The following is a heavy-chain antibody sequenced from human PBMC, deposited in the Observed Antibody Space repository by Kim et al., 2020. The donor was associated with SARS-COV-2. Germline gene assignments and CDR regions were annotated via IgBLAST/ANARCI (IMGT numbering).Heavy chain of an antibody. CDR3: AKAHQESLSGPYF. J-gene: IGHJ1*01. V-gene: IGHV3-30*02. Sequence: GGSLRLSCAASGFFLDVFNIHWIRQPPGKGLEWVATFRYGGGRRCYRDSVRGRFTMSRDTSRKTVDLKMNSLRAEDTGMYYCAKAHQESLSGPYF. CDR1: GFFLDVFN. CDR2: FRYGGGRR.